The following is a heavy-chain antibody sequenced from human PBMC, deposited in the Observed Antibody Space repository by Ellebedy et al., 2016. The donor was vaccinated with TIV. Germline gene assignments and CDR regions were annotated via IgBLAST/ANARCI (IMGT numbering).Heavy chain of an antibody. J-gene: IGHJ3*02. CDR2: NIPILGIA. V-gene: IGHV1-69*04. CDR1: GGTFSSYA. Sequence: AASVKVSCKASGGTFSSYAISWVRQAPGQGLEWMGRNIPILGIANYAQKFQGRVTITADKSTSTAYMELSSLRSEDTAVYYCARGIANPGHDAFDIWGQGTMVTVSS. D-gene: IGHD2-21*01. CDR3: ARGIANPGHDAFDI.